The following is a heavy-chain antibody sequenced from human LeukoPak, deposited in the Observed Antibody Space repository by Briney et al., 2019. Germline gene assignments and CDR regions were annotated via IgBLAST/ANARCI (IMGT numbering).Heavy chain of an antibody. J-gene: IGHJ6*02. V-gene: IGHV3-21*01. CDR1: GFTFSSYS. D-gene: IGHD3-3*01. CDR3: ARASPLRFLDV. Sequence: GGSLRLSCAASGFTFSSYSMNWVRQAPGKGLEWVSSISSSSSYIYYADSVRGRFTISRDNAKNSLYLQMNSLRAEDTAVYYCARASPLRFLDVWGQGTTVTVSS. CDR2: ISSSSSYI.